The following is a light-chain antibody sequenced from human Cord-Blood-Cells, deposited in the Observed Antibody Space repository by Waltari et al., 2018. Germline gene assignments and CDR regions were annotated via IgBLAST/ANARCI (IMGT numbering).Light chain of an antibody. J-gene: IGKJ4*01. V-gene: IGKV3-15*01. CDR2: GAS. CDR1: QSVSSN. CDR3: QQYNNWPLT. Sequence: EIVMTQSPATLSVSPGERATLSCRASQSVSSNLAWYQQKPGQAPRPLNYGASTRATGIPAMFSGSGSGTEFTLTISSLQSEDFAVYYCQQYNNWPLTFGGGTKVEIK.